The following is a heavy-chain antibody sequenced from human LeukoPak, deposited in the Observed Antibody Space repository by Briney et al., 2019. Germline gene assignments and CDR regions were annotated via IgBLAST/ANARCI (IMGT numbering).Heavy chain of an antibody. V-gene: IGHV3-23*01. D-gene: IGHD3-22*01. CDR2: ISSSGGST. CDR3: AKDTSSGYYGGFDY. Sequence: GGTLRLSCAASGFTSSSYGMSWVRQAPGKGLEWVSAISSSGGSTYYADSVKGRFTISRDNSKNTLYLQMNSLRAEDTAVYYCAKDTSSGYYGGFDYWGQGTLVTVSS. J-gene: IGHJ4*02. CDR1: GFTSSSYG.